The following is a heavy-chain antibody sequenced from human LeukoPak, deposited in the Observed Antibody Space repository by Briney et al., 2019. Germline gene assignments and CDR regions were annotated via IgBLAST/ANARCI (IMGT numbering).Heavy chain of an antibody. J-gene: IGHJ4*02. D-gene: IGHD2-2*01. CDR2: IYYSGST. CDR1: GGSISSYY. CDR3: ARHRVHCSSTSCYYFDY. Sequence: SETLSLTCTVSGGSISSYYWSWIRQPPGKGLEWIGYIYYSGSTNYNPSLKSRVTISVDTSKNQFSLKLSSVTAADTAVYYCARHRVHCSSTSCYYFDYWGQGTLATVSS. V-gene: IGHV4-59*08.